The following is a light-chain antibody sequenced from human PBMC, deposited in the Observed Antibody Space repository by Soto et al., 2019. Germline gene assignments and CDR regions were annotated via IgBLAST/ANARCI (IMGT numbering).Light chain of an antibody. Sequence: NFMLTQPHSVSESPGKTVTISCTRTSGSIASNYVQWYQQRPGSAPTTVIYEDNQRPSGVPGRFSGSIDRSSNSASLAITGLQAEDEADYYCQSYDSSLSVVVFGGGTKLTVL. CDR3: QSYDSSLSVVV. V-gene: IGLV6-57*04. CDR1: SGSIASNY. J-gene: IGLJ2*01. CDR2: EDN.